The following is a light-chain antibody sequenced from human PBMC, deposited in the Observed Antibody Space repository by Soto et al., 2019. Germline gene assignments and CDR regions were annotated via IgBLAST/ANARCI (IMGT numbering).Light chain of an antibody. V-gene: IGLV2-14*01. CDR1: SSDVGGYNY. J-gene: IGLJ3*02. Sequence: QSALTQPASVSGSPGQSITISCTGTSSDVGGYNYVSWYQQHPGKAPKHMVYEVSNRPSGVSNRCSGFKSGNTASLTISGLQTEDEADYYCSSYTRSATWVFGGGTKLTVL. CDR3: SSYTRSATWV. CDR2: EVS.